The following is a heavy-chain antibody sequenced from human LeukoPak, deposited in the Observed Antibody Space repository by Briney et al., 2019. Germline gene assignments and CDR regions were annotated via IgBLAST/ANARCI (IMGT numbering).Heavy chain of an antibody. CDR2: ICYSGNTFGNT. Sequence: SETLSLTCTVSGGSISSNSYCWGWIRQPPGKGLEWIGSICYSGNTFGNTFYNPSLRSRLTMSEDTSKNQFSLRLSSVTAADTALYYCARHDYGSSGYRRDYYFDYWGQGTLVTVSS. D-gene: IGHD3-22*01. V-gene: IGHV4-39*01. CDR3: ARHDYGSSGYRRDYYFDY. J-gene: IGHJ4*02. CDR1: GGSISSNSYC.